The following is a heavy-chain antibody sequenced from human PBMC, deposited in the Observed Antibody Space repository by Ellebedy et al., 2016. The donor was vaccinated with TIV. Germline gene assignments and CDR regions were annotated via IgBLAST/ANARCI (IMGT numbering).Heavy chain of an antibody. CDR3: ARVEKEQWLVTTHWFDP. Sequence: AASVKVSCKASGYTFTTYYMHWVRQAPGQGLEWMGIINPTGGSTSYAQKFQGRVTMTRDTSTSTVYMELGSLRSEDTAVYYCARVEKEQWLVTTHWFDPWGQGTLVTVSS. CDR2: INPTGGST. D-gene: IGHD6-19*01. J-gene: IGHJ5*02. V-gene: IGHV1-46*01. CDR1: GYTFTTYY.